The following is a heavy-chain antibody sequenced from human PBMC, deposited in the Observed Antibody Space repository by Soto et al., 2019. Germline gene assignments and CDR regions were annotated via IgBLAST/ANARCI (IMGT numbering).Heavy chain of an antibody. CDR3: ARDSHYATYDF. J-gene: IGHJ4*02. CDR1: GFTFSSAW. Sequence: PGGSLRLSCAASGFTFSSAWMTWVRQAPGKGLEWVAIIKPDGSATDYVDSVKGRFAISRDNGENSLYLQMNSLTVEDTAMYYCARDSHYATYDFWGQGTLVTVS. D-gene: IGHD4-4*01. V-gene: IGHV3-7*01. CDR2: IKPDGSAT.